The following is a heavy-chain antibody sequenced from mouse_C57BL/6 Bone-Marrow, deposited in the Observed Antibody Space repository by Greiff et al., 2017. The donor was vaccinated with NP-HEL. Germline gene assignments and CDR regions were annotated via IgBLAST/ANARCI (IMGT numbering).Heavy chain of an antibody. V-gene: IGHV1-69*01. Sequence: VQLQQPGAELVMPGASVKLSCKASGYTFTSYWMHWVKQRPGQGLEWIGEIDPSDSYTNYNQKFKGKSTLTVDKSSSTAYMQLSSLTSEDSAVYYCARGGVITTVVATRDWYFDVWGTGTTVTVSS. CDR2: IDPSDSYT. D-gene: IGHD1-1*01. CDR3: ARGGVITTVVATRDWYFDV. CDR1: GYTFTSYW. J-gene: IGHJ1*03.